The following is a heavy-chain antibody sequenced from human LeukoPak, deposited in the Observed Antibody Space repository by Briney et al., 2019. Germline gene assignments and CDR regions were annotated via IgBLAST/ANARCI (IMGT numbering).Heavy chain of an antibody. CDR1: GGSISSGSYY. CDR2: IYTSGST. CDR3: ARAEDMGTTKRGAPFDY. J-gene: IGHJ4*02. V-gene: IGHV4-61*02. Sequence: SQTLSLTCTVSGGSISSGSYYWSWIRQPAGKGLEWIGRIYTSGSTNYNPSLKSRVTISVDTSKNQFSLKLNSVTAADTAVYYCARAEDMGTTKRGAPFDYWGQGTLVTVSS. D-gene: IGHD2-15*01.